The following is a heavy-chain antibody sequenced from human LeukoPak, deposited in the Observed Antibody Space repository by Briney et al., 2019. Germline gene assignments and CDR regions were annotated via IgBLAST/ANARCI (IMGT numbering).Heavy chain of an antibody. CDR2: IYTSGST. Sequence: SQTLSLTCTVSGGSISSGSYYWSWIRQPAGKGLEWIGRIYTSGSTNYNPSLRSRVTISVDTSKNQFSLKLSSVTAADTAVYYCARAQGGEWLLQAPLDYWGQGTLVTVSS. J-gene: IGHJ4*02. D-gene: IGHD3-22*01. CDR1: GGSISSGSYY. CDR3: ARAQGGEWLLQAPLDY. V-gene: IGHV4-61*02.